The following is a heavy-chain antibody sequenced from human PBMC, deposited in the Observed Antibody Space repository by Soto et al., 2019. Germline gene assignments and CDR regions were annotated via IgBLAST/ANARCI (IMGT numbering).Heavy chain of an antibody. D-gene: IGHD2-21*02. V-gene: IGHV3-7*01. CDR3: AREDGGNSGGVDY. CDR2: IKQDGSEK. Sequence: EVQLVESGGGLVQPGGSLRLSCAASGFTFSSYWMSWVRQAPGKGLEWVANIKQDGSEKYYVDSVKGRFTISRDNAKNSLYLQMNSLRAEDTAVYYCAREDGGNSGGVDYWGQGTLVTVSS. J-gene: IGHJ4*02. CDR1: GFTFSSYW.